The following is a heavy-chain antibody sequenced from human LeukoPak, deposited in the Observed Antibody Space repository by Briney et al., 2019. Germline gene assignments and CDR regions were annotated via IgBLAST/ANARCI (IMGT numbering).Heavy chain of an antibody. CDR3: SKDDSPPKAATGDFDY. J-gene: IGHJ4*02. D-gene: IGHD6-13*01. Sequence: GGSLRLSCAASGFTFSSYSMNWVRQAPGKGLEWVSSISSSSSYIYYADSVKGRFTISRDNAKNSLYLQMNSLRAEDTAVYYCSKDDSPPKAATGDFDYWGRGTLVTVSS. CDR2: ISSSSSYI. V-gene: IGHV3-21*01. CDR1: GFTFSSYS.